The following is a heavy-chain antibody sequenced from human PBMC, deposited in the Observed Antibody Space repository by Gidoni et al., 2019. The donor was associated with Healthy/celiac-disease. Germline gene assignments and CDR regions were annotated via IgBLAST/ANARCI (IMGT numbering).Heavy chain of an antibody. V-gene: IGHV3-23*01. J-gene: IGHJ4*02. D-gene: IGHD1-20*01. Sequence: EVQLLESGGGLVQPGGSLRLSCAASGFTFSSYAMSWVRQAPGKGLEWVSAISGSGGSTYYADSVKGRFTISRDNSKNTLYLQMNSLRAEDTAVYYCAKDRDNWNDVSVGYFDYWGQGTLITVSS. CDR2: ISGSGGST. CDR1: GFTFSSYA. CDR3: AKDRDNWNDVSVGYFDY.